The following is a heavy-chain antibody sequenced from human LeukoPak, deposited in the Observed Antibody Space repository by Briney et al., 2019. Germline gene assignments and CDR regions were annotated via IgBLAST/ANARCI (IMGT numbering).Heavy chain of an antibody. Sequence: ASVKVSCKASGYTFTSYDINWVRQATGQGLEWMGWMNPDSGNTGYAQKFQGRVTITRNTSISTAYMELSSLRSEDTAVYYCARGGYSSSTLLYYYYYMDVWGKGTTVTVSS. CDR3: ARGGYSSSTLLYYYYYMDV. CDR2: MNPDSGNT. J-gene: IGHJ6*03. CDR1: GYTFTSYD. V-gene: IGHV1-8*03. D-gene: IGHD5-18*01.